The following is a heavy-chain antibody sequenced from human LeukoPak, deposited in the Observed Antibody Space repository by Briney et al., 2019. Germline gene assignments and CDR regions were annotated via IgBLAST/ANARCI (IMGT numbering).Heavy chain of an antibody. V-gene: IGHV4-34*01. Sequence: SETLSLTCAVYGGSFSGYYWSWIRQPPGKGLEWIGEINHSGSTNYNPSLKSRVTISVDTSKNQFSLKLSSVTAADTAVYYCARGRYYDSSGYYYSYWGQGTLVTVSS. CDR1: GGSFSGYY. D-gene: IGHD3-22*01. CDR2: INHSGST. J-gene: IGHJ4*02. CDR3: ARGRYYDSSGYYYSY.